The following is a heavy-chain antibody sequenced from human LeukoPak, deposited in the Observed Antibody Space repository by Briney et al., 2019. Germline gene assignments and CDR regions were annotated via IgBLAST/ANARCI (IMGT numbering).Heavy chain of an antibody. J-gene: IGHJ5*02. CDR2: INHSGST. CDR1: GGSFSGYY. V-gene: IGHV4-34*01. D-gene: IGHD6-19*01. CDR3: ARHFKGIAVAGRARWFDP. Sequence: SETLSLTCAVYGGSFSGYYWSWIRQPPGKGLEWIGEINHSGSTNYNPSLKSRVTISVDTSKNQFSLKLSSVTAADTAVYYCARHFKGIAVAGRARWFDPWGQGTLVTVSS.